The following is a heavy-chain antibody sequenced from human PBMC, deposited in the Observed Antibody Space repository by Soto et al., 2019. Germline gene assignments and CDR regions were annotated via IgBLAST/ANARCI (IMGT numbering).Heavy chain of an antibody. Sequence: GGSLRLSCVASRFTFSSYSMSWVRQAPGKGLEWVSGFRAGGDDGTTYYADSVKGRFTISRDNPKNTLFLQMNSLRAEDTAIYYCAKKVNSGSGSQYFDYFGQGTLVTVSS. J-gene: IGHJ4*02. CDR3: AKKVNSGSGSQYFDY. CDR2: FRAGGDDGTT. CDR1: RFTFSSYS. D-gene: IGHD3-10*01. V-gene: IGHV3-23*01.